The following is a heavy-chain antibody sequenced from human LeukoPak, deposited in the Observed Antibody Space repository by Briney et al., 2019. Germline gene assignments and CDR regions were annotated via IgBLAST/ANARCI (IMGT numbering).Heavy chain of an antibody. D-gene: IGHD3-22*01. J-gene: IGHJ4*02. CDR1: GFTVSSNY. Sequence: GGSLRLSCAASGFTVSSNYMSWVRQAPGKGLEWVSVIYSGGSTYYADSVKGRFTISRDNSRNTLYLQMNSLRAEDTAVYYCARDLYTASGYLIDYWGQGTLVTVSS. V-gene: IGHV3-66*01. CDR3: ARDLYTASGYLIDY. CDR2: IYSGGST.